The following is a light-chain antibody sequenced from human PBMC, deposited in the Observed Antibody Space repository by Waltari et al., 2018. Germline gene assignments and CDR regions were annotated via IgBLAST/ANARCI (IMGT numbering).Light chain of an antibody. J-gene: IGKJ2*01. CDR1: QSVSSN. Sequence: ETVMTQSPATVSVSPGERAALSCRASQSVSSNVAWYQQKPGQAPRLLIYDASTRATCIPVRFSGSGSGTDFTLTISSLQSEDFAIYYCQQYNNWPPYTFGQGTKLEI. CDR3: QQYNNWPPYT. CDR2: DAS. V-gene: IGKV3-15*01.